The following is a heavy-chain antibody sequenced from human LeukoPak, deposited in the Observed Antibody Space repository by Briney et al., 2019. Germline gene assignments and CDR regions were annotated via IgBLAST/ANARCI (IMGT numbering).Heavy chain of an antibody. Sequence: GESLQISCKGSGSSFTSYWIGWVRPLPGKGLEWMGIIYPGDSDTRYSPSFQGQVTISADKSISTAYLQWSSLKASDTAMYYCARLVAAAGTEGDYWGQGTLVTVSS. D-gene: IGHD6-13*01. CDR3: ARLVAAAGTEGDY. J-gene: IGHJ4*02. CDR1: GSSFTSYW. V-gene: IGHV5-51*01. CDR2: IYPGDSDT.